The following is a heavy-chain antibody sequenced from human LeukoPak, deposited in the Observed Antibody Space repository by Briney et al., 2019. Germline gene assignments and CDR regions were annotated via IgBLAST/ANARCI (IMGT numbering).Heavy chain of an antibody. D-gene: IGHD3-10*01. CDR1: GFTFSDYY. CDR2: ISSSSSYT. V-gene: IGHV3-11*06. J-gene: IGHJ6*04. Sequence: GGSLRLSCAASGFTFSDYYMSWIRQAPGKGREWVSYISSSSSYTNYADSVKGRFTISRDNAKNSLYLQMNSLRAEDTAVYYCARGWRKFGELFNYYYYHGMDVWGKGTTVTVSS. CDR3: ARGWRKFGELFNYYYYHGMDV.